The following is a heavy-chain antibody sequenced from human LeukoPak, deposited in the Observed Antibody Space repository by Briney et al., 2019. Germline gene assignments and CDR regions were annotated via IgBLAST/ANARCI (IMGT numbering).Heavy chain of an antibody. D-gene: IGHD2-21*02. CDR2: VYNSGDT. Sequence: SETLPLTCAVYGGSFSGYYWSWIRQPPGKGLEWIGCVYNSGDTNYNPSLKSRLTISIDMSENQFSLRLRSVTAADTAVYYCASQYCGGDCKGPGAFDVWGQGTMVAVSS. J-gene: IGHJ3*01. CDR1: GGSFSGYY. V-gene: IGHV4-59*08. CDR3: ASQYCGGDCKGPGAFDV.